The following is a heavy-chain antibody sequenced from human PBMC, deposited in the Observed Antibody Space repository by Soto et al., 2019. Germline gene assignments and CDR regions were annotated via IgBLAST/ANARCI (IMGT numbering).Heavy chain of an antibody. V-gene: IGHV3-23*01. J-gene: IGHJ4*02. D-gene: IGHD6-13*01. Sequence: GGSLRLSCAASGFTFSSYAMSWVRQAPGKGLEWVSAISGSGGSTYYADSVKGRFTISRDNSKSTLYLQMNSLRAEDTAVYYCAKASSSQHARYYFDYWGQGTLVTVSS. CDR2: ISGSGGST. CDR1: GFTFSSYA. CDR3: AKASSSQHARYYFDY.